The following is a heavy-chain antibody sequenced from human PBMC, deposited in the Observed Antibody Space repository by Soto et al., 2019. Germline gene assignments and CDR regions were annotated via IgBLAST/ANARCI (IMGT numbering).Heavy chain of an antibody. CDR1: GASITDYY. J-gene: IGHJ6*02. D-gene: IGHD3-10*01. CDR3: ARQGFGPRHGLVDV. CDR2: IHNSWGS. V-gene: IGHV4-59*08. Sequence: PSATLSLTCTISGASITDYYWSWIRLPQGKRLEWLGYIHNSWGSAYNPSPQSRLTVSLDTSKKQLSLKLTSMTAADTAVYYCARQGFGPRHGLVDVWGQGTTVT.